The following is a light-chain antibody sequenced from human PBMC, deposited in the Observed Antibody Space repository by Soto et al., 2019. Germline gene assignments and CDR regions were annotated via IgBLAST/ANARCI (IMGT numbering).Light chain of an antibody. V-gene: IGKV3-11*01. J-gene: IGKJ1*01. CDR3: QQRSNCPWT. Sequence: EIVLTQSPDTLSLSPGERATLSCRASQSVSSYLAWYQQKPGQAPRLLIYDASNRATGIPARFSGSGSGTDFTLTISSLEPEDFAVYYCQQRSNCPWTFGQGTKVDIK. CDR1: QSVSSY. CDR2: DAS.